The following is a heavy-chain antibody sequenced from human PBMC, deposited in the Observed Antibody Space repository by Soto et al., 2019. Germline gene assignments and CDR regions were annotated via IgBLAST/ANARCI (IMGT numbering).Heavy chain of an antibody. J-gene: IGHJ3*02. CDR3: ARGPTEYCSGGSCYRDGAFDI. CDR2: IGTAGDT. CDR1: GFTFSNYD. Sequence: EVQLVEYGGGLVQPGGSLRLSCAASGFTFSNYDMHWVRQATGKGLEWVSAIGTAGDTYYPGSVKGRFTISRENAKNSLYLQMNSLRAGDTAVYYCARGPTEYCSGGSCYRDGAFDIWGQGTMVTVSS. D-gene: IGHD2-15*01. V-gene: IGHV3-13*01.